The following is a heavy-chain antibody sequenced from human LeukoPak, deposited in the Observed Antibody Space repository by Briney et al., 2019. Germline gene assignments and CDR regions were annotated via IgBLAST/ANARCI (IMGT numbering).Heavy chain of an antibody. CDR3: TSQGGFDN. Sequence: PGGSLRLSCAASGFTFSSYTMNWVRQAPGKGLEWASSISSSSTNMYYADSVKGRFTISRDNAKNSLDLQMNSLRGEDTGVYYCTSQGGFDNWGQGTLVTVSS. D-gene: IGHD2-15*01. CDR2: ISSSSTNM. CDR1: GFTFSSYT. J-gene: IGHJ4*02. V-gene: IGHV3-21*01.